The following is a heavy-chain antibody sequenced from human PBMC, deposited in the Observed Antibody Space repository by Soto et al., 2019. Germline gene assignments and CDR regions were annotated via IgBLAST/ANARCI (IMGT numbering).Heavy chain of an antibody. J-gene: IGHJ5*01. CDR2: IDWDDDK. CDR3: ARREVAGTRDWYDS. CDR1: GFSLSTSRMC. D-gene: IGHD6-19*01. V-gene: IGHV2-70*01. Sequence: SGPTLVNPTQTLTLTCTFSGFSLSTSRMCVSWIRQPPGKALEWLALIDWDDDKYYSTSLKTRLTISKDTSKNQVVLTMTNMDPVYTATYYCARREVAGTRDWYDSWGQRTLVTVSS.